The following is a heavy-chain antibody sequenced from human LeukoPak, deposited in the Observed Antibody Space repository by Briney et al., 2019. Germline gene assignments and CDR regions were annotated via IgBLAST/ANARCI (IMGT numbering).Heavy chain of an antibody. CDR3: VRDKIVGASNFDY. J-gene: IGHJ4*02. D-gene: IGHD1-26*01. Sequence: GGSLRLSCAVSGFTFSNYWMSWVRQAPGKGLEWVANIKQDESEKYYADSVKGRFTTSRDNARNSLYLQMNSLRAEDTAIYYCVRDKIVGASNFDYWGQGTLVTVSS. V-gene: IGHV3-7*01. CDR2: IKQDESEK. CDR1: GFTFSNYW.